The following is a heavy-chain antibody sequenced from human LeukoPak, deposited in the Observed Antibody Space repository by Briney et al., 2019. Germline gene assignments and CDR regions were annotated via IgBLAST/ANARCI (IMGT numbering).Heavy chain of an antibody. CDR2: MHYSGST. J-gene: IGHJ5*02. Sequence: PSETLSLTCTVSGGSIINYDYYWGWIRQPPGKGLEWIASMHYSGSTYLNPSLKSRVTISVDTSKNQFSLNLSSVTAADTAVYYCTRSCGSTSCSDGDWFDPWGHGTLVTVSS. CDR1: GGSIINYDYY. V-gene: IGHV4-39*01. D-gene: IGHD2-2*01. CDR3: TRSCGSTSCSDGDWFDP.